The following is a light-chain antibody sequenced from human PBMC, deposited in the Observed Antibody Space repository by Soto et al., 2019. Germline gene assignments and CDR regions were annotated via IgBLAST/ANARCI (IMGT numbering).Light chain of an antibody. CDR2: DAS. CDR1: QSVSSY. Sequence: EIVLTQSPATLSLSPGERATLSCRASQSVSSYLAWYQQKPGQAPRLLIYDASNRATGIPARFSGSGSGTDFTLTISSREPEDSAIYYCQQRLNWPTLTFGGGTKVEIK. V-gene: IGKV3-11*01. J-gene: IGKJ4*01. CDR3: QQRLNWPTLT.